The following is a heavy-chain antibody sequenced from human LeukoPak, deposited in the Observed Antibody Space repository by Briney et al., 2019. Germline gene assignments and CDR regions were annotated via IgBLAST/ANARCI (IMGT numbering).Heavy chain of an antibody. CDR3: ARAKGTMVRGASYFDY. J-gene: IGHJ4*02. CDR1: GFIVSSNY. V-gene: IGHV3-20*04. Sequence: GGSQRFSCVASGFIVSSNYISWVRQAPGKGLELVSSNNWNGSSTGYADSVKGRFTISRDNDKHYLYLQMNSLRAEHTALYYCARAKGTMVRGASYFDYWGQGTLVTVSS. D-gene: IGHD3-10*01. CDR2: NNWNGSST.